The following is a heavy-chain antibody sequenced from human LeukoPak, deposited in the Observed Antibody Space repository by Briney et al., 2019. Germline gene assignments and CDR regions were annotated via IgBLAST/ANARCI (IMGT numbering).Heavy chain of an antibody. D-gene: IGHD5-18*01. V-gene: IGHV3-21*01. J-gene: IGHJ4*02. CDR1: GFTFSSYG. CDR3: ARDGVRWIQLWLGFDY. CDR2: ISSSSSYI. Sequence: GGSLRLSCAASGFTFSSYGMHWVRQAPGKGLEWVSSISSSSSYIYYADSVKGRFTISRDNAKNSLYLQMNSLRAEDTAVYYCARDGVRWIQLWLGFDYWGQGTLVTVSS.